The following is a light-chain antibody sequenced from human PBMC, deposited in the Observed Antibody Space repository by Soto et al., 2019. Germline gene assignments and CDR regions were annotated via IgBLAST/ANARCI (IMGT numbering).Light chain of an antibody. CDR1: QSISSY. V-gene: IGKV1-39*01. Sequence: DIQMTQSPSSLSASVGDRVTITCRASQSISSYLNWYQQKPGKAPKLLIYAASSLQSGVPSRFSGSGSGTDFTLTISSLQPEEFATYYCQQSYSTPLTSGGGTKVDIK. J-gene: IGKJ4*01. CDR3: QQSYSTPLT. CDR2: AAS.